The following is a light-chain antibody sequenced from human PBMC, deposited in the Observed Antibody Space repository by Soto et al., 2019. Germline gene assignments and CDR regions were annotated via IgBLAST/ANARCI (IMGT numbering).Light chain of an antibody. V-gene: IGLV2-14*01. Sequence: SALTQPSSVSGSPGQSITISCTGTSSDVGGSNYVSWYQQHPGKAPKVMIYEVSNRPSGVYNRFSGSKSGNTASLTISGLQAEDEADYYCSSYTSSSNVVFGGGTKLTVL. CDR1: SSDVGGSNY. CDR2: EVS. J-gene: IGLJ2*01. CDR3: SSYTSSSNVV.